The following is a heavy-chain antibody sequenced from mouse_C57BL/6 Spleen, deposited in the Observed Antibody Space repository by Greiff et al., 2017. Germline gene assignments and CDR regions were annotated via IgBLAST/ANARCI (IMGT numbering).Heavy chain of an antibody. J-gene: IGHJ2*01. CDR3: VRHYGSFDY. CDR2: IRSKSNNYAT. V-gene: IGHV10-1*01. CDR1: GFSFNTYA. D-gene: IGHD1-1*01. Sequence: EVHLVESGGGLVQPKGSLKLSCAASGFSFNTYAMNWVRQAPGKGLEWVARIRSKSNNYATYYADSVKDRFTISRDDSESMLYLQMNNLKTEDTAMYYCVRHYGSFDYWGQGTTLTVSS.